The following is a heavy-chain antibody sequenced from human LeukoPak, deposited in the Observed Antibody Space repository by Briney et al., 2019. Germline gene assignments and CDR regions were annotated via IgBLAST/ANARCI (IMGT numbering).Heavy chain of an antibody. CDR3: ARANDFWSGRRYYYYYYMDV. V-gene: IGHV1-69*05. Sequence: GASVKVSCKASGGTFSSYAISWVRQAPGQGLEWMGGIIPIFGTANYAQKFQGRVTITTDESTSTAYMELSSLRSEDTAVYYCARANDFWSGRRYYYYYYMDVWGKGTTVTVSS. CDR2: IIPIFGTA. D-gene: IGHD3-3*01. CDR1: GGTFSSYA. J-gene: IGHJ6*03.